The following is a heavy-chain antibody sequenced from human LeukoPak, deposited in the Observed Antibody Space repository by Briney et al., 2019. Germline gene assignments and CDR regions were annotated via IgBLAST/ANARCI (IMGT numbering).Heavy chain of an antibody. CDR1: GYSISSGYY. J-gene: IGHJ4*02. D-gene: IGHD1-26*01. V-gene: IGHV4-38-2*02. CDR3: ARGLIVGATPFDY. Sequence: SETLSLTCTVSGYSISSGYYWGWIRQPPGKGLEWIGSIYHSGSTYYNPSLKSRVTISVDTSKNQFSLKLSSVTAADTAVYYCARGLIVGATPFDYWGQGTLVTVSS. CDR2: IYHSGST.